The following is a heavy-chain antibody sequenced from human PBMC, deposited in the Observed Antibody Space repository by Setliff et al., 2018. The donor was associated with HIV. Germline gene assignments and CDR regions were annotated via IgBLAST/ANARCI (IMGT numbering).Heavy chain of an antibody. CDR1: GFTLSDHW. J-gene: IGHJ4*02. V-gene: IGHV3-74*01. Sequence: PGGSLRLSCAASGFTLSDHWMHWVRQVPGKGLVWVSRTNKDGSITNYADCVEGRFTMSSDSAKNTLYLQMNSLRVEDTAVYYCVKWNYPNSWGQGTLVTVSS. CDR3: VKWNYPNS. D-gene: IGHD1-7*01. CDR2: TNKDGSIT.